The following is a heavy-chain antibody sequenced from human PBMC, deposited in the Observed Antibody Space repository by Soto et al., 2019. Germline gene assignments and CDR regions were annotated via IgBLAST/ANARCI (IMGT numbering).Heavy chain of an antibody. Sequence: QVRLVQSGTEVKKPGASVMVSCKATGYTFANYAIHWVRQAPGQDFEWMGWINAGNGNTRNSQKFQGRVTFTRDTSATTAHMDVGSLRFECTAVYYCARDLSGLWLTNGHFVVDVWGQGTTVIVSS. D-gene: IGHD6-19*01. J-gene: IGHJ6*02. CDR3: ARDLSGLWLTNGHFVVDV. V-gene: IGHV1-3*01. CDR1: GYTFANYA. CDR2: INAGNGNT.